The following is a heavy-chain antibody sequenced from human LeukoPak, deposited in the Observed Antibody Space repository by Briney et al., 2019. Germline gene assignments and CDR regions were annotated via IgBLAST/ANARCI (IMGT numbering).Heavy chain of an antibody. J-gene: IGHJ6*02. Sequence: SETLSLTCAVYGGSFSGYYWSWIRQPPGKGLEWIGEINHSGSTNYNPSLKSRVTISVGTSKNQFSLKLSSVTAADTAVYYCATLGAYGYYYYYGMDVWGQGTTVTVSS. V-gene: IGHV4-34*01. CDR1: GGSFSGYY. D-gene: IGHD4-17*01. CDR2: INHSGST. CDR3: ATLGAYGYYYYYGMDV.